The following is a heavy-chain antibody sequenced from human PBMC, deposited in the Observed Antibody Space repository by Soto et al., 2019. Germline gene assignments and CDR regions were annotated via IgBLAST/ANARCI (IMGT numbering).Heavy chain of an antibody. CDR1: GGSISSSDYY. J-gene: IGHJ2*01. CDR2: IYYSGST. Sequence: QVQLQESGPGLVKPSQTLSVTCTVPGGSISSSDYYWSWIRQPPGKGLEWIGYIYYSGSTNYNPSLSSRVSISVDTSKKQFSLNLSSVTAADTAVYYCARIVESGYTIDFDLWGRGTLVTVSS. D-gene: IGHD3-16*02. CDR3: ARIVESGYTIDFDL. V-gene: IGHV4-30-4*01.